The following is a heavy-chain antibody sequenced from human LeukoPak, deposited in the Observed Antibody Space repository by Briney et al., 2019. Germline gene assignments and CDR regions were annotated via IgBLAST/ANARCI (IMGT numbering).Heavy chain of an antibody. CDR1: GFTFSGYW. Sequence: PGGSLRLSCAASGFTFSGYWMTWVRQAPGKGLEWVAHIKEDGSQTRSLDSVRGRFIISRDNAKNSLFLQMSSLGADDTAMYYCVRDRGWYHSDYWGQGTLVTVSS. J-gene: IGHJ4*02. CDR3: VRDRGWYHSDY. CDR2: IKEDGSQT. D-gene: IGHD6-19*01. V-gene: IGHV3-7*03.